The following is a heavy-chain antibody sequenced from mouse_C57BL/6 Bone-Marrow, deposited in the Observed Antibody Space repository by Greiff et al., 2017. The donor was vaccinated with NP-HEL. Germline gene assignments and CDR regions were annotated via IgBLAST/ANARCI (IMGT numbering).Heavy chain of an antibody. CDR3: ARTYYGSSYFDY. D-gene: IGHD1-1*01. V-gene: IGHV1-69*01. CDR2: IDPSDSYT. J-gene: IGHJ2*01. Sequence: QVQLQQPGAELVMPGASVKLSCKASGYTFTSYWMHWVKQRPGQGLEWIGEIDPSDSYTNYNQKFTGKSTLTVDKSSSTAYMQLSSLTSEDSAVYYCARTYYGSSYFDYWGQGTTLTVSS. CDR1: GYTFTSYW.